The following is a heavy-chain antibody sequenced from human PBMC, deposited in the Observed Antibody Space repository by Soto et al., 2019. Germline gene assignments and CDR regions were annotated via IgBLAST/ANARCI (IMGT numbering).Heavy chain of an antibody. J-gene: IGHJ3*02. CDR3: AHRRNDYSGTDAFDI. CDR2: IYWDDDK. Sequence: QITLKESGPTLVNVTQTLTLTCTFSGFSLTTSEVGVGWIRQPPGKALEWLAFIYWDDDKRYSPSLKSRLTTIKDTSKNQALLTMTNMDPVDTATYYCAHRRNDYSGTDAFDIWGQGTMVIVSS. D-gene: IGHD1-26*01. V-gene: IGHV2-5*02. CDR1: GFSLTTSEVG.